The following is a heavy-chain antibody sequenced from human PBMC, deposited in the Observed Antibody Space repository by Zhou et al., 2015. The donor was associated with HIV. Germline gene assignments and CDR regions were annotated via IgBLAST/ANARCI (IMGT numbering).Heavy chain of an antibody. CDR3: ARRGTQLWSDSFDI. J-gene: IGHJ3*02. V-gene: IGHV1-8*02. CDR2: MNPNSHNV. CDR1: GGTFSCYA. D-gene: IGHD5-18*01. Sequence: QVQLVQSGAEVKKPGSSVKVSCKASGGTFSCYAINWVRQAAGQGLEWMGWMNPNSHNVDYAQKFQGRVTMTGDTSMRTVYMELSGLRSEDTAVYYCARRGTQLWSDSFDIWGQGTMVTVSS.